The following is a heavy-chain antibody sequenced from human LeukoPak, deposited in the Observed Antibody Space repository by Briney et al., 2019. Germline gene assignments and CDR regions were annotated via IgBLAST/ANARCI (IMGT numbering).Heavy chain of an antibody. CDR1: GFTFSSYS. CDR2: IRYDGSNK. CDR3: AKDSSGVVTAAGYFDP. J-gene: IGHJ5*02. V-gene: IGHV3-30*02. Sequence: GGSLRLSCAASGFTFSSYSMNWVRQAPGKGLEWVAFIRYDGSNKYYADSVKGRFTISRDNSKNTLYLQMNSLRAEDTAVYYCAKDSSGVVTAAGYFDPWGQGTLVTVSS. D-gene: IGHD2-21*02.